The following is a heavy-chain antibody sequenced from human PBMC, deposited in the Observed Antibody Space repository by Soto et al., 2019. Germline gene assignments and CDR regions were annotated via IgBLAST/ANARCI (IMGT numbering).Heavy chain of an antibody. CDR1: GYTFTTYD. CDR3: ARAVSHFYHYYYMDG. J-gene: IGHJ6*03. V-gene: IGHV1-18*01. CDR2: ISAFNGNT. D-gene: IGHD2-8*01. Sequence: QVQLVQSGDEVKKTGASVKVSCKASGYTFTTYDISWVRQAPGQGLEWMGWISAFNGNTNYAQKLQGRVTMTTDTSTSTTYMERMSLRSDDTTVYYCARAVSHFYHYYYMDGWVKGTTVTVTS.